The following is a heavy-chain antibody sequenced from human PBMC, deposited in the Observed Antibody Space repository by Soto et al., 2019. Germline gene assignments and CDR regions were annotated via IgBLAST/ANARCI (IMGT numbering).Heavy chain of an antibody. CDR1: GFTFNSYA. CDR3: VRKYPGTRPFDY. CDR2: IGTDGNT. Sequence: PGGSLRLSCAASGFTFNSYAMNWVRQAPGKGLAWVSAIGTDGNTYYANSVKGRFTISRDNSRTILYLQMNSLRVEDTALYYCVRKYPGTRPFDYWGQGTLVTVSS. J-gene: IGHJ4*01. D-gene: IGHD2-2*01. V-gene: IGHV3-23*01.